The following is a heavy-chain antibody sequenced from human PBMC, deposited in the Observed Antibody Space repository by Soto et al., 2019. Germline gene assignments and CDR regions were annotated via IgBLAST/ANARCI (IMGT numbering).Heavy chain of an antibody. V-gene: IGHV3-30*18. D-gene: IGHD3-10*01. CDR1: GFSFSIYG. J-gene: IGHJ6*02. Sequence: QVQLVESGGGVVQPGRSLRLSCAASGFSFSIYGMHWVRQAPGKGLQWVAAISYDGSERYYADSVKGRFTISSDNSNNTLYLQMNSLRAEDTAVYYCAKDAVSGSRRVPFNYYGMDVWCQGTTVTVSS. CDR2: ISYDGSER. CDR3: AKDAVSGSRRVPFNYYGMDV.